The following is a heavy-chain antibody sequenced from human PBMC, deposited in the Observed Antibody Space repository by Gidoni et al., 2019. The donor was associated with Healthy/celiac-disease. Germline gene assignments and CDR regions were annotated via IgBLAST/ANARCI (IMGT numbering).Heavy chain of an antibody. J-gene: IGHJ4*02. Sequence: QVQLQQWGAGLLKPSETLSLTCAVSGGSLSGYYWSWIRQLPGKGLEWIGEINHSGSTNYNPSLKSRVTISVDTSKNQFSLKLSSVTAADTAVYYWARGKKGGLDCGGDCRPYYFDYWGQGTLVTVSS. CDR1: GGSLSGYY. CDR3: ARGKKGGLDCGGDCRPYYFDY. V-gene: IGHV4-34*01. CDR2: INHSGST. D-gene: IGHD2-21*02.